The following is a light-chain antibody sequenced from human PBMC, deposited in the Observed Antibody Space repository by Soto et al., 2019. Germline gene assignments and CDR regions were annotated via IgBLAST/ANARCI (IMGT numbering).Light chain of an antibody. Sequence: EIVLTHSPGTLSLSPGERATLSCRASQSVSSSYLAWYQQKPGQAPRLLIYDASSRATGIPDRLSGSGSGTDFTLTISRLEPEDFAVYYCQQYGSSPRTFGQGTKVDI. CDR3: QQYGSSPRT. CDR1: QSVSSSY. V-gene: IGKV3-20*01. J-gene: IGKJ1*01. CDR2: DAS.